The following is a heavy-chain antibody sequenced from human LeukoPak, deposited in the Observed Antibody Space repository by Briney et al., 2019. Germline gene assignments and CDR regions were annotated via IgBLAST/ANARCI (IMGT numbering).Heavy chain of an antibody. V-gene: IGHV3-21*01. CDR1: GFTFTTYN. Sequence: GGSLRLSCAASGFTFTTYNMNWVRQAPGTGLEWVSSITSSSSYTFYADSVKGRFTISRDNAKNSLYLQMNSLRAEDTAVYYCARDPRTWKGNWFDPWGQGTLVTVSS. J-gene: IGHJ5*02. CDR3: ARDPRTWKGNWFDP. CDR2: ITSSSSYT. D-gene: IGHD1-1*01.